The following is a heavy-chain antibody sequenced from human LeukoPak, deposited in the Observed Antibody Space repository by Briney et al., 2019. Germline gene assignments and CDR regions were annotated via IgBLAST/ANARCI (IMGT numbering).Heavy chain of an antibody. Sequence: PGXXLRLSCAASGFTFSSYAMSWVRQAPGKGLEWVSAISGSGGSTYYADSVKGRFTISRDNSKNTLYLQMNSLRAEDTAVYYCAKSVIFWSGYFGYYFDYWGQGTLVTVSS. D-gene: IGHD3-3*01. J-gene: IGHJ4*02. CDR2: ISGSGGST. CDR1: GFTFSSYA. V-gene: IGHV3-23*01. CDR3: AKSVIFWSGYFGYYFDY.